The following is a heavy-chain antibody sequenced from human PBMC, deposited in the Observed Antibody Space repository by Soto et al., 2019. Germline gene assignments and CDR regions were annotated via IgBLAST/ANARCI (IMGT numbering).Heavy chain of an antibody. CDR3: ATSSGALAARFPDDFDY. J-gene: IGHJ4*02. V-gene: IGHV3-11*01. D-gene: IGHD6-25*01. CDR2: ISSGSSTI. Sequence: QVQLVESGGGLVKPGGSLRLSCAAAGFRFNDYYMTWIRQAPGKGLEWVSYISSGSSTIYYARSVKGRFTISRDNAKNSLYLQMNSRRAEDTAVYYCATSSGALAARFPDDFDYWGQGTLVTVSS. CDR1: GFRFNDYY.